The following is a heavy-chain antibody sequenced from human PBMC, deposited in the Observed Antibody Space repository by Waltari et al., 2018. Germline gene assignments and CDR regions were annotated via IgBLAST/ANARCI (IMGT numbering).Heavy chain of an antibody. Sequence: QVQLVQSGAEVKKPGSSVKVSCKASGGTFSSYAISWVRQAPGQGLEWMGGIIPIFGTANYAEKSQGRVTITADESTSTAYMELSSLRSEDTAVYYCARHIVLVVYATIRGYYYGMDVWGQGTTVTVSS. CDR3: ARHIVLVVYATIRGYYYGMDV. CDR2: IIPIFGTA. D-gene: IGHD2-8*02. V-gene: IGHV1-69*12. J-gene: IGHJ6*02. CDR1: GGTFSSYA.